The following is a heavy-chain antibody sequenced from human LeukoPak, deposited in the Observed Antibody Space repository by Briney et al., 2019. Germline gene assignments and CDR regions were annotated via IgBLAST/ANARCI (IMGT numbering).Heavy chain of an antibody. CDR1: GYTFTGYY. CDR2: INPNSGGT. J-gene: IGHJ4*02. D-gene: IGHD2-15*01. CDR3: ARGSYCSGGSCYSS. V-gene: IGHV1-2*02. Sequence: ASVKVSCKASGYTFTGYYMHWVRQAPGQGLEWMGWINPNSGGTNYAQKFQGRVTMTRDTSISTAYMELSRLRSDDTAVYYCARGSYCSGGSCYSSWGQGTLVTVSS.